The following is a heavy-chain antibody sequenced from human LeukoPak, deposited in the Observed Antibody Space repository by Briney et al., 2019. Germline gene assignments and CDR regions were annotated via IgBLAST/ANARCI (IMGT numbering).Heavy chain of an antibody. D-gene: IGHD3-3*01. Sequence: ASVKVSCKASGYTFTSYDINWVRQAPGQGLEWMGWMNPNSGNTGYAQKFQGRVTMTRNTSISTAYMELSSLRSEDTAVYYCARGLMGYYDFWSGPHDWGQGTLVTVSS. J-gene: IGHJ4*02. CDR2: MNPNSGNT. CDR1: GYTFTSYD. CDR3: ARGLMGYYDFWSGPHD. V-gene: IGHV1-8*01.